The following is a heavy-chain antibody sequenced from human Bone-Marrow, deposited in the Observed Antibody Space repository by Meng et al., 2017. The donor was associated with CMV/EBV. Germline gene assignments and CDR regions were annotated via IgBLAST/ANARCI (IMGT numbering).Heavy chain of an antibody. CDR1: GFSFSTYE. CDR2: ISYDGSNK. V-gene: IGHV3-30-3*01. J-gene: IGHJ3*02. CDR3: ARDRYGITGTLSAFDI. Sequence: GESLKISCAASGFSFSTYEMNWVRQAPGKGLEWVAVISYDGSNKYYADSVKGRFTISRENSKNTLYVQMNSLRAEDTAVYYCARDRYGITGTLSAFDIWGQGTMVTVSS. D-gene: IGHD1-7*01.